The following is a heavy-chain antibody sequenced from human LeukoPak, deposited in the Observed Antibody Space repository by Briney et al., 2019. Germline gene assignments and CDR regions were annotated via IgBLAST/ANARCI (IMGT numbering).Heavy chain of an antibody. Sequence: GGSLRLSCAASGFTFASYAMHWVRQPPGKGLEWVTLLAYDGTNKQYADSVKGRFTISRDNSNNTVYLQMNNLRPEDTAVFYCARGQGYESYYYMDVWGKGTTVSVSS. J-gene: IGHJ6*03. CDR1: GFTFASYA. D-gene: IGHD2-2*01. CDR3: ARGQGYESYYYMDV. V-gene: IGHV3-30*04. CDR2: LAYDGTNK.